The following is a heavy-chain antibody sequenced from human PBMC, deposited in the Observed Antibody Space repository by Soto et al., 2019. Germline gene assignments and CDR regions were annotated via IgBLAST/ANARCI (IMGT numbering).Heavy chain of an antibody. CDR1: GFTFSTYE. CDR3: ARETVGSGYGLDV. D-gene: IGHD1-26*01. J-gene: IGHJ6*02. CDR2: ISSSGATI. Sequence: HPGGSLRLSCAASGFTFSTYEMNWVRQAPGQGLEWVSYISSSGATIFYRDSVRGRFTISRDPAKNSLYLQMNSLRAEDTAVYYCARETVGSGYGLDVWGQGTTVTVSS. V-gene: IGHV3-48*03.